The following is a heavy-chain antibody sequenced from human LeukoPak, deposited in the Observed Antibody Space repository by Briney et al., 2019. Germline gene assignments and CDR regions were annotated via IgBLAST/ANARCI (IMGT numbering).Heavy chain of an antibody. D-gene: IGHD2-8*01. Sequence: SETLCLTCAVYGGSFSGYYWSRIRQPPGKGLEWIEEINHSGSTNYNPSLKSRVTISVDTSKNQFSLKLSSVTAADTAVYYCARVVPQSYYYGMDDWGKGTTVTVPS. V-gene: IGHV4-34*01. CDR1: GGSFSGYY. CDR3: ARVVPQSYYYGMDD. J-gene: IGHJ6*04. CDR2: INHSGST.